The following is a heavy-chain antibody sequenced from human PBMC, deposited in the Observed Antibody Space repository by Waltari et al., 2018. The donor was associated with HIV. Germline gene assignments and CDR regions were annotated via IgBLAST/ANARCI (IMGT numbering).Heavy chain of an antibody. Sequence: QLQLQESGPGLVKPSETLSLTCTVSGGSISSSSYYWGWIRQPPGKGLEWIGSIYYSGSTYYNPSLKRRVTISVDTSKNQFSLKLSSVTAADTAVYYCARHSITMVRERGDAFDIWGQGTMVTVSS. V-gene: IGHV4-39*01. CDR2: IYYSGST. D-gene: IGHD3-10*01. CDR1: GGSISSSSYY. CDR3: ARHSITMVRERGDAFDI. J-gene: IGHJ3*02.